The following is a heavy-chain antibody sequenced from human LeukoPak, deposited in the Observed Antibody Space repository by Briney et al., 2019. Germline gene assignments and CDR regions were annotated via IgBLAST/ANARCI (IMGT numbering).Heavy chain of an antibody. Sequence: SETLSLTCAVYGGSFSGHYWSWIRQPPGKGLEWIGEINHSGSTNYNPSLKSRVTISVDTSKNQFSLKLSSVTAADTAVYYCARGHRRATAESHWGQGTLVTVSS. CDR2: INHSGST. J-gene: IGHJ4*02. D-gene: IGHD1-14*01. CDR1: GGSFSGHY. V-gene: IGHV4-34*01. CDR3: ARGHRRATAESH.